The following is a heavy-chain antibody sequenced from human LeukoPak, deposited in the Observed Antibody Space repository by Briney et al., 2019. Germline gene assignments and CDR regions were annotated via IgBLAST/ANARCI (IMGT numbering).Heavy chain of an antibody. J-gene: IGHJ3*02. CDR3: AKDSAYCGGDCSNDAFDI. V-gene: IGHV3-9*01. CDR1: GFTFDDYA. D-gene: IGHD2-21*02. Sequence: GGSLRLSCAASGFTFDDYAMHWVRQAPGKGLEWVSGISWNSGSIGYADSVKGRFTISRDNAKNSLYLQMNSLRAEDTALYYCAKDSAYCGGDCSNDAFDIWGQGTMVTVSS. CDR2: ISWNSGSI.